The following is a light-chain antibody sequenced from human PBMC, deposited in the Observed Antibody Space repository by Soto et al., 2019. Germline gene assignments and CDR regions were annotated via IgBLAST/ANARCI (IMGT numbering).Light chain of an antibody. V-gene: IGKV1-39*01. J-gene: IGKJ4*01. CDR3: KQSYSTLALT. CDR1: QGISSY. Sequence: IQLTQSPSSLSASVGDRVTITCRASQGISSYLGWYQQKPGKAPKLLIYAASSLQSGVPSRFSGSGSGTDFTLTISSLQPEDFATYYCKQSYSTLALTFGGGTKVDIK. CDR2: AAS.